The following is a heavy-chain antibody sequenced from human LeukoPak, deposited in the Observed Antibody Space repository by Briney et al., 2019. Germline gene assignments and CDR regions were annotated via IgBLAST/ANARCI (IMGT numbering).Heavy chain of an antibody. D-gene: IGHD6-19*01. J-gene: IGHJ4*02. CDR1: GYTFTSYY. CDR2: INPSGGRT. CDR3: ARDYIAVACDY. V-gene: IGHV1-46*01. Sequence: ASVKVSCKASGYTFTSYYIHWVRQAPGQGLEWVGIINPSGGRTSYEQKSQGGVTMTRATSTSTVYMELSSLRSEDTAVYYCARDYIAVACDYWGQGTLVTVSS.